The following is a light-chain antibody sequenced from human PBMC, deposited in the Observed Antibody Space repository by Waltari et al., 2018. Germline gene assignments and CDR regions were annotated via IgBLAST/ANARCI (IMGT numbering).Light chain of an antibody. CDR1: QSVSSN. CDR3: QQYNNWPYT. J-gene: IGKJ2*01. V-gene: IGKV3-15*01. CDR2: GAS. Sequence: ETVMTQSPAPLSVSPGERATLSCRASQSVSSNLAWYQQKPGQAPRLLIYGASTRATGVPARFSGSGSGTEFTLTISSLQSEDFAVYYCQQYNNWPYTFGQGTKLEIK.